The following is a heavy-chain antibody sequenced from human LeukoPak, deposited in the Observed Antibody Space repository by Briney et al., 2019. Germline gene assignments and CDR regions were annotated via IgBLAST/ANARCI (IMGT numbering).Heavy chain of an antibody. CDR1: GGSFSGYY. Sequence: SETLSLTCAVYGGSFSGYYWSWIRQPPGKGLEWIGEINHSGSTNYNPSLKSRVTISVDTSKNQFSLKLSSVTAADTAVYYCARGPYYYGSGSYPPFRYWGQGTLVTVSS. CDR3: ARGPYYYGSGSYPPFRY. V-gene: IGHV4-34*01. CDR2: INHSGST. D-gene: IGHD3-10*01. J-gene: IGHJ4*02.